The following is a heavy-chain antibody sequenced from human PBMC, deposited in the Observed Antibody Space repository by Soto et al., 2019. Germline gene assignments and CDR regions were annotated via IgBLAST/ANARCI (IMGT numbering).Heavy chain of an antibody. CDR3: VRVPNRKLYYSMDV. V-gene: IGHV3-23*01. CDR1: GFTFPDYA. Sequence: EVRLLETGGGLVQPGGSLRLSCAASGFTFPDYAITWVRQAPGKGLERVAGITGSGATPYYADSVKGRFTISRDNFKNTVSLQMNSLRAEDTAQYYCVRVPNRKLYYSMDVWGKGPTVTVSS. J-gene: IGHJ6*03. CDR2: ITGSGATP.